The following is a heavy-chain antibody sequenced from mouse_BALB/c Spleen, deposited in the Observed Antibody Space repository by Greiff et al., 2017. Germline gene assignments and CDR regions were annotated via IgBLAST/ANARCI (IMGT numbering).Heavy chain of an antibody. CDR3: ARSAYYRYDNAMDY. D-gene: IGHD2-14*01. V-gene: IGHV5-17*02. Sequence: DVQLVESGGGLVQPGGSRKLSCAASGFTFSSFGMHWVRQAPEKGLEWVAYISSGSSTIYYADTVKGRFTISRDNPKNTLFLQMTSLRSEDTAMYYCARSAYYRYDNAMDYWGQGTSVTVSS. CDR1: GFTFSSFG. J-gene: IGHJ4*01. CDR2: ISSGSSTI.